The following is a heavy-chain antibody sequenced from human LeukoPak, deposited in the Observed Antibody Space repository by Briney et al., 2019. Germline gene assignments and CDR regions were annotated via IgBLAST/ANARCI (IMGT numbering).Heavy chain of an antibody. J-gene: IGHJ5*02. CDR2: IYYSGST. V-gene: IGHV4-39*01. CDR1: GGSISSSSYY. D-gene: IGHD2-2*01. Sequence: TPETLSLTCTVSGGSISSSSYYWGWIHQPPGKGLEWIGSIYYSGSTYYNPSLKSRVTISVDTSKNQFSLKLSSVTAADTAVHYCARHFVVGDIVVVPAALNWFDPWGQGTLVTVSP. CDR3: ARHFVVGDIVVVPAALNWFDP.